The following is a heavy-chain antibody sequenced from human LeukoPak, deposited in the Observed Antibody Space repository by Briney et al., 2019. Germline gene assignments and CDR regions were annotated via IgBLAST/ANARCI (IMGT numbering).Heavy chain of an antibody. CDR3: ARLETDSSGYYNGFVY. D-gene: IGHD3-22*01. Sequence: PGGSLRLSCAASGFTFSSYGMHWVRQAPGKGLEWVAFIRYDGSNKYYADSVKGRFTISRDNSKNTLYLQMNSLRAEDTAVYYCARLETDSSGYYNGFVYWGQGTLVTVSS. V-gene: IGHV3-30*02. CDR2: IRYDGSNK. J-gene: IGHJ4*02. CDR1: GFTFSSYG.